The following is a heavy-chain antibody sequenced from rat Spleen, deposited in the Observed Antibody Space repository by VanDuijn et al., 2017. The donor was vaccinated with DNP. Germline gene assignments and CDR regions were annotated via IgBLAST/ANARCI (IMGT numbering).Heavy chain of an antibody. V-gene: IGHV5S10*01. J-gene: IGHJ3*01. CDR2: ILFDGSRT. Sequence: EVQLVESGGDLVQPGGSLKLSCAASGFNFSDYNMAWVRQTPKKGLEWVTAILFDGSRTYYRDSVKGRFTISRDNAKRTQYLQMDSLRSEDTATYYCVTHPSWFGYWGPGTLVTVSS. CDR1: GFNFSDYN. CDR3: VTHPSWFGY.